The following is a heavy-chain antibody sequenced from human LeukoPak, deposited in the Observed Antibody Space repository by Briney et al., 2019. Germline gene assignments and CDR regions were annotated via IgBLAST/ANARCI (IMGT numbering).Heavy chain of an antibody. CDR1: GFTFSSYS. D-gene: IGHD2-21*02. CDR2: ISSSSSYI. J-gene: IGHJ3*02. CDR3: ARDLSLAYCGGDCSHAFDI. V-gene: IGHV3-21*01. Sequence: GGSLRLSCAASGFTFSSYSMNWVRQAPGKGLEWVSSISSSSSYIYYADSVKGRFTVSRDNAKNSLYLQMNSLRAEDTAVYYCARDLSLAYCGGDCSHAFDIWGQGTMVTVSS.